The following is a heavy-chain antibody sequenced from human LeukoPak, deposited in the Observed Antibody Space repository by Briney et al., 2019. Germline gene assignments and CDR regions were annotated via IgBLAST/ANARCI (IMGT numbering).Heavy chain of an antibody. CDR2: IYSGGST. D-gene: IGHD3-22*01. CDR1: GFTFSSYG. V-gene: IGHV3-53*01. J-gene: IGHJ4*02. CDR3: ARRAGDYSHPYDY. Sequence: GGSLSLSCAASGFTFSSYGMHWVRQAPGKGLEWVSFIYSGGSTYYEDSVKGRFTISRDNSKNTLYLQMNSLRAEDTAVYYCARRAGDYSHPYDYWGQGTLVTVSS.